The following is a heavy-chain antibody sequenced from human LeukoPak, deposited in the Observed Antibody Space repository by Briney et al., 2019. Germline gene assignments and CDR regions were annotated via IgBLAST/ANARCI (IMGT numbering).Heavy chain of an antibody. CDR3: AKGTSCWYVY. D-gene: IGHD6-13*01. Sequence: PGGSLRLSCAASGFTFDDYAMHCVRQAPGMGLEWVSGISWNSGSIGYADSVKGRFTISRDNAKNSLYPQMNSLRAEDTAVYYCAKGTSCWYVYWGQGTLVTVSS. CDR2: ISWNSGSI. CDR1: GFTFDDYA. V-gene: IGHV3-9*01. J-gene: IGHJ4*02.